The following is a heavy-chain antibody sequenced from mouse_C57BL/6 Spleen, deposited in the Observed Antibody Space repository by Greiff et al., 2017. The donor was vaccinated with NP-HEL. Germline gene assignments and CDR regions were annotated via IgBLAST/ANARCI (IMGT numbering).Heavy chain of an antibody. CDR1: GFTFSSYA. V-gene: IGHV5-4*03. D-gene: IGHD1-1*01. J-gene: IGHJ1*03. CDR3: ARMSGYGSYWYFDV. Sequence: EVKLVESGGGLVKPGGSLKLSCAASGFTFSSYAMSWVRQTPEKRLEWVATISDGGSYTYYPDNVKGRFTISRDNAKNNLYLQMSHLKSEDTAMYYCARMSGYGSYWYFDVWGTRTTVTVSS. CDR2: ISDGGSYT.